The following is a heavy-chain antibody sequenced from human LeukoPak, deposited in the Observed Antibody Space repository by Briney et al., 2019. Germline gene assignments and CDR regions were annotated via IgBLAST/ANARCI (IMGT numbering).Heavy chain of an antibody. J-gene: IGHJ6*02. V-gene: IGHV4-34*01. CDR1: GGSFSGYY. Sequence: SETLSLTCAVYGGSFSGYYWSWIRQPPGKGLEWMGEIYHSGRTNYYPSLKSRVTISVDTSKNQFSLKLSSVTAADTAVYYCARGRGIQLWPYYYYGMDVWGQGTTVTVSS. D-gene: IGHD5-18*01. CDR2: IYHSGRT. CDR3: ARGRGIQLWPYYYYGMDV.